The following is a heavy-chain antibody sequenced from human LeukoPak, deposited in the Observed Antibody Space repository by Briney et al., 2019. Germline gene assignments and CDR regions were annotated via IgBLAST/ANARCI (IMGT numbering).Heavy chain of an antibody. CDR3: ARPMSWYSSGWYFDY. D-gene: IGHD6-19*01. Sequence: SETLSLTCAVYGGSFSGYYWSWIRQPPGKGLEWIGEINHSGGTNYNPSLKSRVTISVDTSKNQFSLKLSSVTAADTAVYYCARPMSWYSSGWYFDYWGQGTLVTVSS. CDR1: GGSFSGYY. J-gene: IGHJ4*02. V-gene: IGHV4-34*01. CDR2: INHSGGT.